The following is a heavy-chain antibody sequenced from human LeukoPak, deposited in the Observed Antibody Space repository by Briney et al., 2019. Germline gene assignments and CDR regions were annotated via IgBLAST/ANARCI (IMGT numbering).Heavy chain of an antibody. CDR3: ARVPHDIVVVVAATPDY. CDR1: GFTFSRFW. V-gene: IGHV3-7*02. J-gene: IGHJ4*02. CDR2: IKQDGSEK. Sequence: GGSLRLSCAASGFTFSRFWMSWVRQAPGKGLEWVANIKQDGSEKYYVDSVKGRFTISRDNAKNSLYLQMNSLRAEDTAVYYCARVPHDIVVVVAATPDYWGQGTRVTVSS. D-gene: IGHD2-15*01.